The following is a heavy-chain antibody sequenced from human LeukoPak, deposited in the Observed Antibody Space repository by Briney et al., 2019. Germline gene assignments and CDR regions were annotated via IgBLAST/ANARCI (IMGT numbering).Heavy chain of an antibody. D-gene: IGHD3-16*01. V-gene: IGHV4-59*01. CDR3: AASARGLDY. CDR2: IHYSGST. CDR1: GGSISSYY. J-gene: IGHJ4*02. Sequence: SETLSLTCAVSGGSISSYYWSWIRQPPGKGLEWIGYIHYSGSTNYNPSLKSRVTISVVTSKNQFSLKLSSVTAADTAVYYCAASARGLDYWGQGTLVTVSS.